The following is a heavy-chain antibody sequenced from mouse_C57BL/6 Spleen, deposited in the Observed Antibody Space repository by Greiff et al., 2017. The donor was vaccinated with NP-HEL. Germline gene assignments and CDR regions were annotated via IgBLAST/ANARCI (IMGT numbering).Heavy chain of an antibody. CDR2: INPNNGGT. CDR3: ARYDYGYFDY. J-gene: IGHJ2*01. D-gene: IGHD2-4*01. V-gene: IGHV1-26*01. CDR1: GYTFTDYY. Sequence: EVQLQQSGPELVKPGASVKISYKASGYTFTDYYMNWVKQSHGKSLEWIGDINPNNGGTSYNQKFKGKATLTVDKSSSTAYMELRSLTSEDSAVYYCARYDYGYFDYWGQGTTLTVSS.